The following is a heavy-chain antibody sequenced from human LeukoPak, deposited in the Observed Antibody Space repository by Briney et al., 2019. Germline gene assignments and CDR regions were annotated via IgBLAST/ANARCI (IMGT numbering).Heavy chain of an antibody. J-gene: IGHJ3*02. CDR2: IYSGGST. Sequence: PGGSLRLSCAAYGFTVSSNYMSWVRQAPGKGLERVSVIYSGGSTYYADSVKGRFTISRDNSKNTLYLQMNSLRAEDTAVYYCARVGKRITIFGVVIPNAFDIWGQGTMVTVSS. CDR3: ARVGKRITIFGVVIPNAFDI. CDR1: GFTVSSNY. V-gene: IGHV3-53*01. D-gene: IGHD3-3*01.